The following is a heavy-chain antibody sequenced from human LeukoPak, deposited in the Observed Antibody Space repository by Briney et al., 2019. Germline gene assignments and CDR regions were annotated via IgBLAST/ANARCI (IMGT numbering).Heavy chain of an antibody. J-gene: IGHJ4*02. D-gene: IGHD3-10*01. CDR3: AKGPMGRGFDY. Sequence: GGSLRLSCAASGFTFSNYAMNWVRQAPGKGLERVSAISGSGGNTYYSDSVKGRFTISRDNSKNTLYLQMNSLRAEDTAVYYCAKGPMGRGFDYWGQGTLVTVSS. CDR2: ISGSGGNT. CDR1: GFTFSNYA. V-gene: IGHV3-23*01.